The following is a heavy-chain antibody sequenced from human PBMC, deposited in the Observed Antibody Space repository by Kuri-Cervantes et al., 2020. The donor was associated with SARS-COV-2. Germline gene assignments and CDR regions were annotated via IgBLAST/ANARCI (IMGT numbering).Heavy chain of an antibody. D-gene: IGHD2-2*01. CDR1: GGSIRSGGYY. V-gene: IGHV4-30-2*01. Sequence: SETLSLTCTVPGGSIRSGGYYWSWIRQPPGKGLEWIGYIYHSGSTYYNPSLKSPVTISVDRSKNQFSLQLRSVPAADTAVYYCARNPRAYCSSTSCYFGLFDPWGQGRLVTVSS. CDR3: ARNPRAYCSSTSCYFGLFDP. CDR2: IYHSGST. J-gene: IGHJ5*02.